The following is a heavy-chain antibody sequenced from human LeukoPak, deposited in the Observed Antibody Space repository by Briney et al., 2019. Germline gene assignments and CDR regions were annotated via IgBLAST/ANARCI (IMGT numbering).Heavy chain of an antibody. J-gene: IGHJ6*03. D-gene: IGHD3-16*01. Sequence: SETLSLTCAVYGGSFSAYYWGWIRQPPGKGLEWIGSIFHSGSPYYNPSLKSRVIISVDTSKNQFSLKLSSVTAADTAVYYCARTYYDYVWGTRYYYYYYMDVWGKGTTVTIYS. CDR2: IFHSGSP. CDR3: ARTYYDYVWGTRYYYYYYMDV. CDR1: GGSFSAYY. V-gene: IGHV4-38-2*01.